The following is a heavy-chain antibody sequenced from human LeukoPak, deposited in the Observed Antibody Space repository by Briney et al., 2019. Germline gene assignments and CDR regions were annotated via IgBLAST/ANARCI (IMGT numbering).Heavy chain of an antibody. CDR1: GFTFSNYW. Sequence: PGGSLRLSCAVSGFTFSNYWMHWVRQAPGKGLVWVSCISSDGGSTNYADSVKGRFSISRDNAKNTLYLHMNSLRAEDTALYYCARPMISVMSLGADFWGQGSLVTVSS. J-gene: IGHJ4*02. CDR3: ARPMISVMSLGADF. V-gene: IGHV3-74*01. D-gene: IGHD3/OR15-3a*01. CDR2: ISSDGGST.